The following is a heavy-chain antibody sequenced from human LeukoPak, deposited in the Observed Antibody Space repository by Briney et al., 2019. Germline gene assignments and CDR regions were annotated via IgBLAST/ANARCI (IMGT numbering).Heavy chain of an antibody. V-gene: IGHV4-61*02. J-gene: IGHJ5*02. D-gene: IGHD3-10*01. CDR1: GGSISSSNYY. CDR2: IYTSGST. Sequence: PSETLTLTCTVSGGSISSSNYYWGWIRQPAGKGLEWIGRIYTSGSTNYNPSLKSRVTMSVDTSKNQFSLKLSSVTAADTAVYYCASRHSSGGFDPWGQGTLVTVSS. CDR3: ASRHSSGGFDP.